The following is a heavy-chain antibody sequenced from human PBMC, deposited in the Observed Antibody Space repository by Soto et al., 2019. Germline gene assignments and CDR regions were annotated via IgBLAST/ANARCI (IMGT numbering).Heavy chain of an antibody. D-gene: IGHD2-21*01. CDR2: IYTGGTT. J-gene: IGHJ4*02. CDR3: ARGVARAFDY. V-gene: IGHV3-66*01. Sequence: EVQLVESGGGLVQPGGSLRLSCAVSGFVVTDNYVTWVRQAPGKGLEWVSVIYTGGTTYYADSVKDRFTTSRDISKNTLYLQSNTLRVEDTAVYYCARGVARAFDYWGQGTLVTVSS. CDR1: GFVVTDNY.